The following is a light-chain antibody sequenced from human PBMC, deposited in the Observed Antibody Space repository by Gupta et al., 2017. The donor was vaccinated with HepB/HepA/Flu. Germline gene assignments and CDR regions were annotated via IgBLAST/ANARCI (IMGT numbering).Light chain of an antibody. V-gene: IGKV3-15*01. CDR1: QSVSSN. J-gene: IGKJ1*01. Sequence: EIVMTQSPATLSVSPGERANLSCRASQSVSSNLAGYQQNPGQAPRRLIYGASTRATGIPARCSGSGSGTEFTLPISSLQSEDFAVYYCQQHNNWPGTFGQGTKVEIK. CDR3: QQHNNWPGT. CDR2: GAS.